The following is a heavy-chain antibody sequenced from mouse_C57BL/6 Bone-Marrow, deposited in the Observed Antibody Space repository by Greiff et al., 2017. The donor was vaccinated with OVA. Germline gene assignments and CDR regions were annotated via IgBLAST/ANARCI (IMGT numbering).Heavy chain of an antibody. Sequence: DVHLVESGGGLVQPGGSLKLSCAASGFTFSDYYMYWVRQTPEKRLEWVAYISNGGGSTYYPDTVKGRFTISRDNAKNTLYLQMSRLKSEDTAMYYCAREAFYYGSSYWYFDVWGTGTTVTVSS. CDR2: ISNGGGST. D-gene: IGHD1-1*01. CDR3: AREAFYYGSSYWYFDV. V-gene: IGHV5-12*01. J-gene: IGHJ1*03. CDR1: GFTFSDYY.